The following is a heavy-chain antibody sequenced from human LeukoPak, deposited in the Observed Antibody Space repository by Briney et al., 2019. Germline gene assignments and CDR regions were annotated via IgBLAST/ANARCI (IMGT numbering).Heavy chain of an antibody. D-gene: IGHD6-6*01. CDR1: GFTFDDYA. CDR3: AREGLVDDY. Sequence: PGGSLRLSCAASGFTFDDYAMHWVRQAPGKGLEWVSGISWNSGSIGYADSVKGRFTISRDNAKNSLYLQMNSLRAEDTAVYYCAREGLVDDYWGQGTLVTVSS. V-gene: IGHV3-9*01. J-gene: IGHJ4*02. CDR2: ISWNSGSI.